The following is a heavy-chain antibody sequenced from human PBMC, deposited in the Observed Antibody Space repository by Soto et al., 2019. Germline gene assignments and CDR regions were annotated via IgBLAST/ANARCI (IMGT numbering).Heavy chain of an antibody. CDR1: GFSLSTSGVG. CDR2: IYLDDDK. CDR3: ALYGSGSYYNSWGPKGYYYDMDV. D-gene: IGHD3-10*01. Sequence: QITLKESGPTLVKPTQPLTLTCTFSGFSLSTSGVGVGWIRQPPGKALEWLALIYLDDDKRYSPSLKSRLTITKDTSKNQVVLTVTNMDPVDTATYYCALYGSGSYYNSWGPKGYYYDMDVWGKETTVTASS. V-gene: IGHV2-5*02. J-gene: IGHJ6*03.